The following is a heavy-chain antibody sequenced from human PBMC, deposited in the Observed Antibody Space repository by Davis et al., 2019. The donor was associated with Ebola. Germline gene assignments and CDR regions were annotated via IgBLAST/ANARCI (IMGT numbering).Heavy chain of an antibody. J-gene: IGHJ4*01. CDR2: ISYDRRNE. Sequence: GESLKISCAASGFTFSNYAMHWVRQAPGKGLEWVAVISYDRRNEYYTDSVKGRFTISRDNSKNTLFLQMNSLRAEDTAVYYCARSSSGDFYWGQGTLVTVSS. V-gene: IGHV3-30*04. CDR1: GFTFSNYA. CDR3: ARSSSGDFY. D-gene: IGHD3-22*01.